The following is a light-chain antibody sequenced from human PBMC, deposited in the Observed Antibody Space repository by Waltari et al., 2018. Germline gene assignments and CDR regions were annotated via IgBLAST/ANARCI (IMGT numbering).Light chain of an antibody. V-gene: IGLV1-44*01. Sequence: QSVLTQPPSASGTPGQRVTISCSGGRSNIGSNSVNWYQQPPGTAPKLLIYSSSQRPSGVPDRFSGSKSGTSASLAISGLQSEDEADYYCAAWDDSLNVVVFGGGTKLSVL. CDR2: SSS. J-gene: IGLJ2*01. CDR3: AAWDDSLNVVV. CDR1: RSNIGSNS.